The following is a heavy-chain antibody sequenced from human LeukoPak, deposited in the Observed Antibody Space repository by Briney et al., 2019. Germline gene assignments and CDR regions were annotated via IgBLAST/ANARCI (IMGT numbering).Heavy chain of an antibody. V-gene: IGHV3-30*04. CDR1: GFIFSSYA. D-gene: IGHD2-21*01. CDR2: ISSDGRHI. Sequence: GRSLRLSCAASGFIFSSYAVHWVRQAPGKGLEWVAGISSDGRHIFYADSVKGRFTISRDNSKNTLYLQMNSLRAEDTALYLCARCGGTCSLPSTSAMDVWGQGTTVTVS. J-gene: IGHJ6*02. CDR3: ARCGGTCSLPSTSAMDV.